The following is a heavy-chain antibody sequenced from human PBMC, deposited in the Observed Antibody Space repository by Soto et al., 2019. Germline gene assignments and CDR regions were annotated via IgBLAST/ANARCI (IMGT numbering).Heavy chain of an antibody. J-gene: IGHJ5*02. CDR3: ARDFSSMVRWPNWCDP. CDR1: GASISRYY. Sequence: SETLSLTCTVSGASISRYYWSSIRQPSGKGLEWIGRIYTSGSTNYNPSLKSRVTMSVDTSKNQFSLKLSSMTAADTAVYYCARDFSSMVRWPNWCDPGGQGTLVTGS. V-gene: IGHV4-4*07. CDR2: IYTSGST. D-gene: IGHD3-10*01.